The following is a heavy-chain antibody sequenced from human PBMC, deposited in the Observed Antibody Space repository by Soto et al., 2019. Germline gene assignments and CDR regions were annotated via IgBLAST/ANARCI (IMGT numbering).Heavy chain of an antibody. D-gene: IGHD3-10*01. CDR3: ARYRGGDLKAFDI. CDR2: ISSSSSYI. Sequence: EVQLVESGGGLVKPGGSLRLSCAASGFTFSSYSMNWVRQAPGKGLEWVSSISSSSSYIYYADSVKGRFTITRDNAKNSLHLQMNSLSAAAKAVYYCARYRGGDLKAFDIWGQGTMVTVSS. V-gene: IGHV3-21*01. CDR1: GFTFSSYS. J-gene: IGHJ3*02.